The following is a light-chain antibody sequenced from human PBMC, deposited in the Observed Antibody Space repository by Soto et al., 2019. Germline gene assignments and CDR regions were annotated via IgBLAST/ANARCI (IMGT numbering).Light chain of an antibody. CDR3: QQYNNWWT. J-gene: IGKJ1*01. Sequence: EIGLTHSPGTLSLSPGDRATLSCRASESVGSTYVAWYQHKPGQAPRLLIHGASSRATGIPDRFSGSGSGTDFTLTISCLQSEDFAVYYCQQYNNWWTFGQGTKVDIK. CDR1: ESVGSTY. V-gene: IGKV3-20*01. CDR2: GAS.